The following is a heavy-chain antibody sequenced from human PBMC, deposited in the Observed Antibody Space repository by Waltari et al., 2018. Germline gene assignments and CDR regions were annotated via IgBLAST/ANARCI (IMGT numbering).Heavy chain of an antibody. J-gene: IGHJ6*02. D-gene: IGHD6-13*01. CDR1: GFTFSSYS. Sequence: EVQLVESGGGLVKPGGSLRLSCAASGFTFSSYSMNWVRQAPGKGLELVSSISSMSSYIDYADSVKGRFTISRDNAKNSLYLQMNSLRAEDTAVYYCARDWEREGAAGTGGMDVWGQGTTVTVSS. CDR3: ARDWEREGAAGTGGMDV. CDR2: ISSMSSYI. V-gene: IGHV3-21*01.